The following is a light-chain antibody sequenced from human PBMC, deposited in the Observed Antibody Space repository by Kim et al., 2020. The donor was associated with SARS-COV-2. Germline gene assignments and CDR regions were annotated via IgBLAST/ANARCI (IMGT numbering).Light chain of an antibody. CDR1: QSPLHSNGYNY. V-gene: IGKV2-28*01. CDR3: MQALQTPFS. CDR2: LGF. J-gene: IGKJ2*03. Sequence: DIVMTQSPLSLPVTPGEPASISCKSSQSPLHSNGYNYLDWYLQKPEQSPHLLIYLGFNRASGVPDRFSGSGSGTDFTLKISRVEAGDVGVYYCMQALQTPFSFGQETKLEI.